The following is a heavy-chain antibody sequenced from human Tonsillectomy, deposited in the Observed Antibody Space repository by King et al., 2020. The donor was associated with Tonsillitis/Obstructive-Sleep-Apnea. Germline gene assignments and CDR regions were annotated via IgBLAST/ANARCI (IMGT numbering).Heavy chain of an antibody. V-gene: IGHV3-30*04. D-gene: IGHD3-3*01. CDR1: GFTFSSYA. CDR2: ITYDGSNK. Sequence: VQLVESGGGVVQPGRSLRLSCAASGFTFSSYAMHWVRQAPGTGLEWVAVITYDGSNKYYADAVKGRFTISRDNSKNTLYLQMNSRRDKYTAVYYCARECTWSGYYQPAYWGQGTLVTVSS. CDR3: ARECTWSGYYQPAY. J-gene: IGHJ4*02.